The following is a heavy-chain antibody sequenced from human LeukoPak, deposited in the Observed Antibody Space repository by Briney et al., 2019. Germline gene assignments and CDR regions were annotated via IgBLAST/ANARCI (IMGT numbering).Heavy chain of an antibody. CDR1: GFTFRSYA. CDR2: ISYDGSNK. V-gene: IGHV3-30*01. CDR3: ARVLLWFGELSSSSLASDY. J-gene: IGHJ4*02. Sequence: GGSLRLSCAASGFTFRSYAMHWVRQAPGKGLEWVAVISYDGSNKYYADSVKGRFTISRDNSKNTLYLQMNSLRAEDTAVYYCARVLLWFGELSSSSLASDYWGQGTLVTVSS. D-gene: IGHD3-10*01.